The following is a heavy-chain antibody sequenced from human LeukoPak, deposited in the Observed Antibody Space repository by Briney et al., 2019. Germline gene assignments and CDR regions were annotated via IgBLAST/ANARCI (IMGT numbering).Heavy chain of an antibody. CDR3: ARLYPYYYYGMDV. CDR1: GGSISSSSYY. V-gene: IGHV4-39*01. J-gene: IGHJ6*02. Sequence: SETLSLTCTVSGGSISSSSYYWGWIRQPPGKGLEWIGSIYYSGSTYYNPSLKSRVTISVDTSKNQFSLKLSSVTAADTAVYYCARLYPYYYYGMDVWGQGTTVTVSS. CDR2: IYYSGST.